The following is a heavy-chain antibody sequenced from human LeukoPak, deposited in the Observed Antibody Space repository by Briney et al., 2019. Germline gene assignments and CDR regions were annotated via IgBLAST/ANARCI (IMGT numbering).Heavy chain of an antibody. CDR2: IIPIFGTA. V-gene: IGHV1-69*13. D-gene: IGHD6-19*01. CDR3: ARMALFEYSSGWASFDY. CDR1: GYTFTSYG. J-gene: IGHJ4*02. Sequence: ASVKVSCKASGYTFTSYGISWVRQAPGQGLEWMGGIIPIFGTANYAQKFQGRVTITADESTSTAYMELSSLRSEDTAVYYCARMALFEYSSGWASFDYWGQGTLVTVSS.